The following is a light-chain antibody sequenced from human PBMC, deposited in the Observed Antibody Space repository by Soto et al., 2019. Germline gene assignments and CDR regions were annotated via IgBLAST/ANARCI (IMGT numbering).Light chain of an antibody. CDR2: HAS. V-gene: IGKV3-15*01. CDR3: QQRSNWPIT. CDR1: QSVSDK. Sequence: EIVMTQSPATVSVSPGERATLSCRSSQSVSDKLAWYQQKPGQAPRLLIYHASARATGISARFSGSGSGTEFSLTISSLQSEDFAVYYCQQRSNWPITFGQGTRLEIK. J-gene: IGKJ5*01.